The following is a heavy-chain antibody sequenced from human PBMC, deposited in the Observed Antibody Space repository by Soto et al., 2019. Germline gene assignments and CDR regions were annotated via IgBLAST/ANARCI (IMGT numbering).Heavy chain of an antibody. CDR3: ATRLPYWGLDY. J-gene: IGHJ4*02. D-gene: IGHD2-21*01. Sequence: EVQVVESGGGLVQPGGSLRLSCVGSGFTFSNYEMNWIRQAPGRGLERVSYVSRGGYTIQYADSVKRLCTVSRDAATNPPSLQMNSLWPEVTAIYFCATRLPYWGLDYWGQGNLVSVPS. CDR2: VSRGGYTI. CDR1: GFTFSNYE. V-gene: IGHV3-48*03.